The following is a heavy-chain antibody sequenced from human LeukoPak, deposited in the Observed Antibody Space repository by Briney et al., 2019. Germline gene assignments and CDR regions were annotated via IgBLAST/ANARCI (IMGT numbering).Heavy chain of an antibody. CDR2: ISDSGGTI. CDR1: GFTFSGYA. J-gene: IGHJ4*02. D-gene: IGHD5-24*01. CDR3: AKSREGYYFDY. Sequence: GGSLRLSCATSGFTFSGYAMNWVRQAPGKGLEWVSRISDSGGTIHHADSVQGRFTKSRDNSKNTLYLQMNSLRAEDTAVYYCAKSREGYYFDYWGQGTLVTVSS. V-gene: IGHV3-23*01.